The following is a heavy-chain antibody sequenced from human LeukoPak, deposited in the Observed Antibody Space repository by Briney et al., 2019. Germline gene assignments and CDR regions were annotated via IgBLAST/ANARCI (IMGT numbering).Heavy chain of an antibody. Sequence: GGSLRLSCAASGFTFSTYSMNWVRQAPGKGLEWVSYISTSSSTIYYADSVKGRFTVSRDNAKNSLDLHMNSLRAEDTAVYYCARVLTGVSGNYYSRSHYYYYYMDAWGKGTTVTVSS. J-gene: IGHJ6*03. CDR1: GFTFSTYS. D-gene: IGHD3-10*01. V-gene: IGHV3-48*04. CDR2: ISTSSSTI. CDR3: ARVLTGVSGNYYSRSHYYYYYMDA.